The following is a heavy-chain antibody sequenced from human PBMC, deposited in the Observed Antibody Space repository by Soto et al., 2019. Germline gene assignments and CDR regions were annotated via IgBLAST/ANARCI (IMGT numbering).Heavy chain of an antibody. CDR2: IIPIFGTA. J-gene: IGHJ5*02. D-gene: IGHD6-19*01. CDR1: GCTFSSYA. V-gene: IGHV1-69*13. Sequence: SVKVSCKASGCTFSSYAISWVRQAPGQGLEWMGGIIPIFGTANYAQKFQGRVTITADESTSTAYMELSSLRSEDTAVYYCARGYSSGSNWFDPWGQGTLVTVSS. CDR3: ARGYSSGSNWFDP.